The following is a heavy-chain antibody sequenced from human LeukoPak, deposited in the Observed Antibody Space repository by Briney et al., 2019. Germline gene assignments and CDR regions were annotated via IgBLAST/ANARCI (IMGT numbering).Heavy chain of an antibody. V-gene: IGHV3-23*01. J-gene: IGHJ3*02. D-gene: IGHD3-10*01. CDR1: GFTFSSYA. CDR2: ISGSGGST. CDR3: AKFLSFYGSGSYNVAFDI. Sequence: GGSLRLSCAASGFTFSSYAVSWVRQAPGKGLEWVSAISGSGGSTYYADSVKGRFTISRDNSKNTLYLQMNSLRAEDTAVYYCAKFLSFYGSGSYNVAFDIWGQGTMVTVSS.